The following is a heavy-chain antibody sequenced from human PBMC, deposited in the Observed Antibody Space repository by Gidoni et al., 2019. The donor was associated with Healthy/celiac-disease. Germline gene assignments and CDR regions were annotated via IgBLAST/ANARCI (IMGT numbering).Heavy chain of an antibody. Sequence: QLQLQESGPGLVKPSETLSLTCTVSGGSISSSSYYWGWIRQPPGKGLEWIGSIYYSGSTYYNPSIKSRVTISVDTSKNQFSLKLSSVTAADTAVYYCARPDDSSGYYSDWGQGTLVTVSS. J-gene: IGHJ4*02. CDR2: IYYSGST. CDR3: ARPDDSSGYYSD. CDR1: GGSISSSSYY. D-gene: IGHD3-22*01. V-gene: IGHV4-39*01.